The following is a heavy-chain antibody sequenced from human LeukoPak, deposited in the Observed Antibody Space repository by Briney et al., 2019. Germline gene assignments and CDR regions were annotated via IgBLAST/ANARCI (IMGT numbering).Heavy chain of an antibody. CDR3: ARGGGFWSGYFDY. D-gene: IGHD3-3*01. CDR1: GGSISSGSYY. V-gene: IGHV4-61*02. Sequence: PSETLSLTCTVSGGSISSGSYYWSWIRQPAGTGLEWIGRIYTSGSTNYNPSLKSRVTISVDTSKNQFSLKLSSVTAADTAVYYCARGGGFWSGYFDYWGQGTLVTVSS. CDR2: IYTSGST. J-gene: IGHJ4*02.